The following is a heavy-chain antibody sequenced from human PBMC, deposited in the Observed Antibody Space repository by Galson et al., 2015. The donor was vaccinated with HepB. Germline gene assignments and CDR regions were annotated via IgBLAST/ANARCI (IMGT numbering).Heavy chain of an antibody. J-gene: IGHJ6*02. CDR2: IWHDGRNK. Sequence: SLRLSCAASGFTSRSYGMHWVRQAPGKGLEWVAVIWHDGRNKYYADSVKGRFTISRDNSKNTLYLQMNSLRAEDTAVYYCARTTVPVVTGYGMDVWGQGTTVAVSS. V-gene: IGHV3-30*19. D-gene: IGHD4-11*01. CDR1: GFTSRSYG. CDR3: ARTTVPVVTGYGMDV.